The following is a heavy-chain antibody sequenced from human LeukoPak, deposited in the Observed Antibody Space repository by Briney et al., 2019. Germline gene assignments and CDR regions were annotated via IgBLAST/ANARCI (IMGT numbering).Heavy chain of an antibody. CDR3: AKRHYYGSGSYCFDY. Sequence: PGGSLRLSCAASGFTFSSYAMSWVRQAPGKVLEWVSAISGSGGSTYYADSVKGRFTISRDNSKNTLYLQMNSLRAEDTAVYYCAKRHYYGSGSYCFDYWGQGTLVTVSS. V-gene: IGHV3-23*01. D-gene: IGHD3-10*01. CDR2: ISGSGGST. CDR1: GFTFSSYA. J-gene: IGHJ4*02.